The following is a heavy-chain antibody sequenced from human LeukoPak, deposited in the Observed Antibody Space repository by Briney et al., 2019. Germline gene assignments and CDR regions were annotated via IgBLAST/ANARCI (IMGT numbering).Heavy chain of an antibody. J-gene: IGHJ4*02. CDR3: TREYYGSGSYKTLDFDY. D-gene: IGHD3-10*01. V-gene: IGHV3-49*03. Sequence: GGSLRLSCTASGFTFGDYAMSWFRQAPGKGLEWVGFIRSKAYGGTTEYAASVKGRFTISRDASRSIAYLQMNSLKTEDTAVYYCTREYYGSGSYKTLDFDYWGQGTLVTVSS. CDR2: IRSKAYGGTT. CDR1: GFTFGDYA.